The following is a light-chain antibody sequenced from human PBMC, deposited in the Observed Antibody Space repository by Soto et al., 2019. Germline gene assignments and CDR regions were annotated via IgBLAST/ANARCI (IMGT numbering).Light chain of an antibody. J-gene: IGKJ5*01. CDR2: DAS. V-gene: IGKV3-11*01. Sequence: EIVLTQSPATLSLSPWEIATLSCRASQSISNYLAWYQQKPGQAPRLLIYDASNRATGIPARFSGSGSGTDFTLTISSLEPEDFAVYYCQQRSNWPITFGQGTRLEI. CDR3: QQRSNWPIT. CDR1: QSISNY.